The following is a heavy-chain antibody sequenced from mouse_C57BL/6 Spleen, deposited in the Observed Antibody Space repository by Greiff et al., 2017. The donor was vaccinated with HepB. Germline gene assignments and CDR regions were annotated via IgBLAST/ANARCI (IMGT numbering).Heavy chain of an antibody. CDR3: ARHGSSVFAY. Sequence: EVKVVESGGGLVKPGGSLKLSCAASGFTFSDYGMHWVRQAPEKGLEWVAYISSGSSTIYYADTVKGRFTISRDNAKNTLFLQMTSLRSEDTAMYYCARHGSSVFAYWGQGTLVTVSA. CDR1: GFTFSDYG. J-gene: IGHJ3*01. V-gene: IGHV5-17*01. D-gene: IGHD1-1*01. CDR2: ISSGSSTI.